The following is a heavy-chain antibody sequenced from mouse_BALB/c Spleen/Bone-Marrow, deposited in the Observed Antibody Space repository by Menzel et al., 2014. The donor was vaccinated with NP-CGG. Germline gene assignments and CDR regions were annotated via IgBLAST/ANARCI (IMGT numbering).Heavy chain of an antibody. CDR1: GYTFTSYW. D-gene: IGHD2-1*01. V-gene: IGHV1-7*01. J-gene: IGHJ4*01. CDR2: INPSTGYT. Sequence: QVQLQQSGAELAKPGASVKMTCKASGYTFTSYWMHWVKQRPGQGLEWIGYINPSTGYTDCNQKFNDKATLTADKSSSTAYMQLSSLTSKDSSVSYCARGNPRYAMDYWGQGTPVTVSS. CDR3: ARGNPRYAMDY.